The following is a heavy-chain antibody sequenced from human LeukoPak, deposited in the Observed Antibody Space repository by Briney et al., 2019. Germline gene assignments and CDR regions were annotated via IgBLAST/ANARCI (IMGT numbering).Heavy chain of an antibody. CDR3: ARYDLLTAWNS. D-gene: IGHD3-9*01. Sequence: SETPSLTCAVYGGSFSGYYWSWIRQPPGKGLEWIGDINHSGSTNYNPSLKSRVTISVDTSKNQFSLKLSSVTAADTAVHYCARYDLLTAWNSWGQGTLVTVSS. J-gene: IGHJ4*02. V-gene: IGHV4-34*01. CDR2: INHSGST. CDR1: GGSFSGYY.